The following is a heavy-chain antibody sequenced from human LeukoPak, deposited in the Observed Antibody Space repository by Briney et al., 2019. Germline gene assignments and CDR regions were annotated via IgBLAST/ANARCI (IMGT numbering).Heavy chain of an antibody. Sequence: SGPTLVNPTQTLTLTCTFSGFSLSTSGVGVGWIRQPPGTALEWLALIYWNDDKGYSPSLKSRRTITKDPSKSPVVLTMTNRDPVDTATYYCAHLGNWDYYFYMDGWGKGTTVTVSS. CDR3: AHLGNWDYYFYMDG. V-gene: IGHV2-5*01. CDR2: IYWNDDK. CDR1: GFSLSTSGVG. D-gene: IGHD7-27*01. J-gene: IGHJ6*03.